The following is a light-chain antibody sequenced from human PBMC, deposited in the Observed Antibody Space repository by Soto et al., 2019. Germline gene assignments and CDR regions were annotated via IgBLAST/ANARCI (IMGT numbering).Light chain of an antibody. CDR1: KLGNKY. Sequence: SYELTQPPSVSVSPGQIASITCSGDKLGNKYACWYQQKPGQSPLVVMYQDSKRPSGIPERFSGSNSGNTATLTISGTQAMDEADYYCQAWDSSTGVFGGGTKLTVL. CDR3: QAWDSSTGV. V-gene: IGLV3-1*01. CDR2: QDS. J-gene: IGLJ3*02.